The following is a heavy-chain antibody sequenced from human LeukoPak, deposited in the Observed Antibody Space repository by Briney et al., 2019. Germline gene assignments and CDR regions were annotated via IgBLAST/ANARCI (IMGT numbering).Heavy chain of an antibody. D-gene: IGHD6-19*01. Sequence: SETLSLTCTVSGGSISSSSYYWGWIRQPPVKGLEWIGSIYYSGSTYYNPSLKSRVTISVDTSKNQFSLKLSSVTAADTAVYYCARTLYSSGWYWSPNFDYWGQGTLVTVSS. CDR3: ARTLYSSGWYWSPNFDY. CDR1: GGSISSSSYY. CDR2: IYYSGST. J-gene: IGHJ4*02. V-gene: IGHV4-39*01.